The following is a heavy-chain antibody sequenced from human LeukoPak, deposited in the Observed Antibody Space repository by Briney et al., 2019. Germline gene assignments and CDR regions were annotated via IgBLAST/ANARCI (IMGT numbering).Heavy chain of an antibody. V-gene: IGHV1-2*02. Sequence: ASVKVSCKASGYTFTGYYMHWVRQAPGQGLEWMGWINPNSGGTNYAQKFQGRVTMTRDTSISTTYMELSRLRSDDTAVYYCARDRQQLVHYYYYYYMDVRGKGTTVTISS. CDR1: GYTFTGYY. CDR2: INPNSGGT. CDR3: ARDRQQLVHYYYYYYMDV. J-gene: IGHJ6*03. D-gene: IGHD6-13*01.